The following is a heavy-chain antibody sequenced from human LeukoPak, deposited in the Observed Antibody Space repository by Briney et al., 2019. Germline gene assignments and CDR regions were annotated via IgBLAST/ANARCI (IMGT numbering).Heavy chain of an antibody. D-gene: IGHD1-26*01. V-gene: IGHV4-38-2*01. Sequence: PSETLSLTCAVSGDSISSGYYWGWIRQPPGKGLEWIGSIYYSGATHSNPSLKSRVTISVDTSTNQFSLTLSSVTAADTAVYYCARLGYSGSYYKGWYFDLGGRGTLVTVSS. CDR3: ARLGYSGSYYKGWYFDL. J-gene: IGHJ2*01. CDR1: GDSISSGYY. CDR2: IYYSGAT.